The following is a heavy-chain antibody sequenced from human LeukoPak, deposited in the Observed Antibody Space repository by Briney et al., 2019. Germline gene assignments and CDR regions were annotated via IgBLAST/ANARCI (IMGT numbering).Heavy chain of an antibody. CDR1: GYTLTGNY. Sequence: GASVKVSCKASGYTLTGNYMDWVGQAPGQGSEGMGWINPKSGGTNYAQKSQGRATMKRDSSNRTAYMEVGSLRSDETAVYYCARSRCSRTSCYRFDFCGQGTLVTVSS. V-gene: IGHV1-2*02. J-gene: IGHJ4*02. D-gene: IGHD2-2*01. CDR2: INPKSGGT. CDR3: ARSRCSRTSCYRFDF.